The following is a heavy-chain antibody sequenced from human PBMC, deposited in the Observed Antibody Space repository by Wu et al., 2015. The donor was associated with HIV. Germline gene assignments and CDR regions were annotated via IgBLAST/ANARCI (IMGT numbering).Heavy chain of an antibody. J-gene: IGHJ6*03. CDR1: GYTFNVFN. Sequence: QVQLLQSGPEVKKPGASVKVSCKISGYTFNVFNINWVRQISGRELEWMGWMNPKSGNTGYAQKFQGRVTITRNTSISTAYMELSSLRSEDTAVYYCARAVRGSRLGYYYYMDVWGKGTTVTVSS. D-gene: IGHD3-16*01. CDR2: MNPKSGNT. V-gene: IGHV1-8*03. CDR3: ARAVRGSRLGYYYYMDV.